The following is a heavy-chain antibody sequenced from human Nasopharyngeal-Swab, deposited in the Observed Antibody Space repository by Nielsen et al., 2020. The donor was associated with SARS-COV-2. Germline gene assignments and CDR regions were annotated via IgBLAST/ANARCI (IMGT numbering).Heavy chain of an antibody. D-gene: IGHD1-26*01. Sequence: GVLKISCAASGFTFRSNGMHWVRQAPGKGLEWVAYISSTSSVSYYADFAQGRITISRDNAANSLSLQMNSLRDEDTAIYYCARDVALVGAELDYWGQGTLVTVSS. J-gene: IGHJ4*02. CDR1: GFTFRSNG. V-gene: IGHV3-48*02. CDR3: ARDVALVGAELDY. CDR2: ISSTSSVS.